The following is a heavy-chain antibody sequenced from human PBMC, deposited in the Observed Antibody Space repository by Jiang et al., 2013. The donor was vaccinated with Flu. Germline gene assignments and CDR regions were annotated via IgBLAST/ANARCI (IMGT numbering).Heavy chain of an antibody. V-gene: IGHV1-3*01. CDR2: INAGNGNT. J-gene: IGHJ4*02. D-gene: IGHD6-19*01. CDR3: ARDLLPSSGWTDFDY. Sequence: EWMGWINAGNGNTKYSQKFQGRVTITRDTSASTAYMELSSLRSEDTAVYYCARDLLPSSGWTDFDYWGQGTLVTVSS.